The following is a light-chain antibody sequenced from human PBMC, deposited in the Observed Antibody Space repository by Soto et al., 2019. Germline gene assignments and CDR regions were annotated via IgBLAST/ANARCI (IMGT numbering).Light chain of an antibody. CDR3: QQYGSSLGIT. Sequence: EIVLTQSPGTLSLSPGERATLSCRASQSVSSYLAWYQQKPGQAPRLLIYGASSRATGIPDRFSGSGSGTDFTLTIRRLEPEDFAVYYCQQYGSSLGITFGQGTRLEIK. J-gene: IGKJ5*01. CDR2: GAS. CDR1: QSVSSY. V-gene: IGKV3-20*01.